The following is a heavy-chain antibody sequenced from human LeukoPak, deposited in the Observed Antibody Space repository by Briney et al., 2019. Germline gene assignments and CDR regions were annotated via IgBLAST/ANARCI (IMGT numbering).Heavy chain of an antibody. CDR1: GYTFTSYD. CDR3: ASPSELEGAFDI. D-gene: IGHD3-10*01. V-gene: IGHV1-8*03. J-gene: IGHJ3*02. CDR2: MNPNSGNT. Sequence: ASVKVSCKASGYTFTSYDINWVRQATGQGLEWMGWMNPNSGNTGYAQKFQGRVTITADKSTSTAYMELSSLRSEDTAAYYCASPSELEGAFDIWGQGTMVTVSS.